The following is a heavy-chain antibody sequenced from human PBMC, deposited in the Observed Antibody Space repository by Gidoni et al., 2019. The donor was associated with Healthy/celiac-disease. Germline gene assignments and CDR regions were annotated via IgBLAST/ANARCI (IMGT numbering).Heavy chain of an antibody. CDR1: GGSFSGYY. V-gene: IGHV4-34*01. CDR3: ARGSGIAARFNWFDP. CDR2: INHSGST. D-gene: IGHD6-6*01. J-gene: IGHJ5*02. Sequence: QVQLHQWGAGLLKPSETLSLTCAVYGGSFSGYYWNWIRQPPGKGLEWIGEINHSGSTNYNPSLKSRVTISVDTSKNQFSLKLSSVTAADTAVYYCARGSGIAARFNWFDPWGQGTLVTVSS.